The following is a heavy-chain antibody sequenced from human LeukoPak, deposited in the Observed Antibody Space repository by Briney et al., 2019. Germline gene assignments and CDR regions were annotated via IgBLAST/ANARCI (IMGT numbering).Heavy chain of an antibody. CDR3: ARITMSRFDP. V-gene: IGHV3-30*02. J-gene: IGHJ5*02. CDR2: IQYDGSNE. D-gene: IGHD3-10*02. CDR1: RFTFSSYG. Sequence: GGSLRLSCAASRFTFSSYGMHWVRQAPGKGLEWVAYIQYDGSNEQYADSVKGRFSISRDSSKNILYLQMNSLRAEDTAVYYCARITMSRFDPWGQGTLVTVS.